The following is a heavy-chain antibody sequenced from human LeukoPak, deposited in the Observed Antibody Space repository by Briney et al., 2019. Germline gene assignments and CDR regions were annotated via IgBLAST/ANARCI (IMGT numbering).Heavy chain of an antibody. J-gene: IGHJ1*01. Sequence: PSETLSLTCAVYGGSFSGYFWSCIRQPPGGGLERIVEINHSGSTNYSPSLKSRVTISVDTSKNQFSLNLSSVTAADTAVYYCARPEYYYDSSGYYSEYFQHWGQGTLVTVSS. D-gene: IGHD3-22*01. V-gene: IGHV4-34*01. CDR3: ARPEYYYDSSGYYSEYFQH. CDR2: INHSGST. CDR1: GGSFSGYF.